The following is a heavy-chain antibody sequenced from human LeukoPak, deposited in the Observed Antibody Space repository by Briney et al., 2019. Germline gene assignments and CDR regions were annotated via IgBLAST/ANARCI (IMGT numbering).Heavy chain of an antibody. CDR1: GGSFSGYY. D-gene: IGHD2/OR15-2a*01. CDR2: INHSGST. CDR3: ARGRPFNDY. J-gene: IGHJ4*02. V-gene: IGHV4-34*01. Sequence: PSETLSLTCAVYGGSFSGYYWSWIRQPPGKGLEWIGEINHSGSTNYNPSLKSRVTISVDTSKNQFSLKLSSVTAADTAVYYCARGRPFNDYWGQGTQVTVSS.